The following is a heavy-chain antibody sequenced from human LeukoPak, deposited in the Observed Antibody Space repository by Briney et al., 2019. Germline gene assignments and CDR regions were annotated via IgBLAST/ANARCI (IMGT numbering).Heavy chain of an antibody. CDR3: VRGHDSFDY. D-gene: IGHD3-3*01. J-gene: IGHJ4*02. CDR2: SRDKGHRYST. Sequence: PGGSLRLSCAVSGFTFSDHYMDWVRQAPGKGLGWVGRSRDKGHRYSTEYAASVKGRFTISRDDSKNSLYLQMNSLKTEDTAVYYCVRGHDSFDYWGQGTLVTVSS. CDR1: GFTFSDHY. V-gene: IGHV3-72*01.